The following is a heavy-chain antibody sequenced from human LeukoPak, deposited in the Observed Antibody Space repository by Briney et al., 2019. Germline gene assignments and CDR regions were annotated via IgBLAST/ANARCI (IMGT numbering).Heavy chain of an antibody. CDR3: ARKGRGSSWLTRTYYFDY. J-gene: IGHJ4*02. CDR2: IKQDGREK. Sequence: GGSLRLSCAASGFTFSSYWMSWVRQAPGKGLEWVANIKQDGREKYYVDSVKGRFTISSDNAKNSLYLQMNSLRGEDTAVYYCARKGRGSSWLTRTYYFDYWGQGTLVTVSS. D-gene: IGHD6-13*01. CDR1: GFTFSSYW. V-gene: IGHV3-7*01.